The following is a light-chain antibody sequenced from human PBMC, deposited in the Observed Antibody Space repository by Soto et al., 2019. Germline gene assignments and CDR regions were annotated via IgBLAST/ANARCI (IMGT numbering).Light chain of an antibody. CDR2: DNN. CDR3: GTWDSSLSAYV. J-gene: IGLJ1*01. CDR1: SSNIGKNY. Sequence: QSVLTQPPSVSAAPGQKVTIPCSGSSSNIGKNYVSWYQQLPGTAPKLLTYDNNKRPSGIPDRFSGSKSGTSATLDITGLQTGDEADYYCGTWDSSLSAYVFGTGTKVTV. V-gene: IGLV1-51*01.